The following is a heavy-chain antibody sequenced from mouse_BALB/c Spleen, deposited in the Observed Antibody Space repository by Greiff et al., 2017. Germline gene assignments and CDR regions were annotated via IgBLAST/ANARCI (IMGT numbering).Heavy chain of an antibody. Sequence: QVHVKQSGAELAKPGASVKMSCKASGYTFTSYWMHWVKQRPGQGLEWIGYINPSTGYTEYNQKFKDKATLTADKSSSTAYMQLSSLTSEDSAVYYCARWAEGAMDYWGQGTSVTVSS. CDR2: INPSTGYT. V-gene: IGHV1-7*01. J-gene: IGHJ4*01. CDR3: ARWAEGAMDY. CDR1: GYTFTSYW.